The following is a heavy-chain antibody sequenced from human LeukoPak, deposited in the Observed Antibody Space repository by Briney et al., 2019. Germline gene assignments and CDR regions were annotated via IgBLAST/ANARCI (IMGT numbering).Heavy chain of an antibody. CDR2: ISSSSYM. Sequence: GGSLRLSGAASGFTFSSYNMNWVRQAPGKGLGWVSSISSSSYMYYAESVKGRFTISRDNAKNSLYLQMNSLRVEDTAVYYCARDVGSDTSGGHYHYFDDWGQGTLVTVSS. J-gene: IGHJ4*02. CDR1: GFTFSSYN. CDR3: ARDVGSDTSGGHYHYFDD. D-gene: IGHD3-22*01. V-gene: IGHV3-21*01.